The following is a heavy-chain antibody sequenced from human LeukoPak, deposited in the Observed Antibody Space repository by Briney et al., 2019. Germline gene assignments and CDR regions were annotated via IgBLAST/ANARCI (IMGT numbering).Heavy chain of an antibody. V-gene: IGHV1-69*13. CDR2: IIPIFGTA. D-gene: IGHD2-2*02. J-gene: IGHJ5*02. CDR1: GGTFSSYA. CDR3: AREALDEIVVVPAAIMGNWFDP. Sequence: GASVKVSCKASGGTFSSYAISWVRQAPGQGLEWMGGIIPIFGTANYAQKFQGRVTITADESTSTAYMELSSLRSEDTAVYYCAREALDEIVVVPAAIMGNWFDPWGQGTLVTVSS.